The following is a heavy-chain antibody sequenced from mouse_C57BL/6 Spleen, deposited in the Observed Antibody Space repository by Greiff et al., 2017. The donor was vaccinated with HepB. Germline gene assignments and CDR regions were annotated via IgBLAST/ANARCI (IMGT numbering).Heavy chain of an antibody. D-gene: IGHD2-4*01. J-gene: IGHJ3*01. Sequence: VQGVESGAELVRPGTSVKVSCKASGYAFTNYLIEWVKQRPGQGLEWIGVINPGSGGTNYNEKFKGKATLTADKSSSTAYMQLSSLTSEDSAVYFCARGYDYGTYWGQGTLVTVSA. CDR2: INPGSGGT. CDR3: ARGYDYGTY. CDR1: GYAFTNYL. V-gene: IGHV1-54*01.